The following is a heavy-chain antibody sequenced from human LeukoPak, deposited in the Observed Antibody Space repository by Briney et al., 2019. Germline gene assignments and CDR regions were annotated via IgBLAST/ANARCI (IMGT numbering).Heavy chain of an antibody. Sequence: ASVKVSCKASGYTFTSYGISGVGQPPGQGLEGRRWINDYNGNTNYAQKLQGKVTMTTDTSTSTAYMELRSLRSDDTAVYYCAASSIAALSSDYWGQGTLVTVSS. CDR1: GYTFTSYG. D-gene: IGHD6-6*01. CDR3: AASSIAALSSDY. CDR2: INDYNGNT. J-gene: IGHJ4*02. V-gene: IGHV1-18*01.